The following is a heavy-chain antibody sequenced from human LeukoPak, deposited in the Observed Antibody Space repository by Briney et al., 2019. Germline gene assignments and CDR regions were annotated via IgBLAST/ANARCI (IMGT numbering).Heavy chain of an antibody. D-gene: IGHD1-14*01. CDR1: GFTLSSYW. CDR3: ARDPYRDAPDYFDY. CDR2: ISDDGTST. V-gene: IGHV3-30-3*01. Sequence: PGGSLRLSCAASGFTLSSYWMSWVRQAPGKGLEWVAVISDDGTSTLYGDSVRGRFTISRDSSKNTLYLQMNSLRPEDTAVYYCARDPYRDAPDYFDYWGQGTLVTVSS. J-gene: IGHJ4*02.